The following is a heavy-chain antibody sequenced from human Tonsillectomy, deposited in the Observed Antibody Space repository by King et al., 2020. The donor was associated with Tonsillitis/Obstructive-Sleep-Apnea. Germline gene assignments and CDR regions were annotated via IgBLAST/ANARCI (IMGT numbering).Heavy chain of an antibody. CDR2: IYYSGSA. Sequence: QLQESGPGLVKPSETLSLTCTVSGGSISTYYWNWIRQPPGKGLEWIGYIYYSGSANYNPSLKSRVTISVDTSKNQFSLRLSSVTAADTAVYYCARDYYDSTGYPMVVSYWGQGTLVTVSS. CDR1: GGSISTYY. CDR3: ARDYYDSTGYPMVVSY. V-gene: IGHV4-59*01. J-gene: IGHJ4*02. D-gene: IGHD3-22*01.